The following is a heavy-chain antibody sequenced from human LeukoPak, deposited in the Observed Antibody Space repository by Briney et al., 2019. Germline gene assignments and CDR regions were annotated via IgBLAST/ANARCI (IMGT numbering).Heavy chain of an antibody. CDR1: GGSFSGYY. D-gene: IGHD3-9*01. J-gene: IGHJ4*02. CDR3: ARDKPVRYFDWLSDY. CDR2: INHSGST. V-gene: IGHV4-34*01. Sequence: SETLSLTCAVYGGSFSGYYWSWIRQPPGKGLEWIGEINHSGSTNYNPSLKSRVTISVDTSKNQFSLKLSSVTAADTAVYYCARDKPVRYFDWLSDYWGQGTLVTVSS.